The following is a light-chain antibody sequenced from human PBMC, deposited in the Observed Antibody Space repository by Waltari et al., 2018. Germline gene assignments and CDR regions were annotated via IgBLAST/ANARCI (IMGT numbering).Light chain of an antibody. CDR3: QQYYSTRT. Sequence: DIVMTQSPDSLAVSLGERAPINCKSSQSFLYSSNNKNYLAWYQKKPGQPPKLLIYWASTRESGVPDRFSGSGSGTDFTLTISSLQAEDVAVYYCQQYYSTRTFGQGTKVEIK. CDR2: WAS. CDR1: QSFLYSSNNKNY. J-gene: IGKJ1*01. V-gene: IGKV4-1*01.